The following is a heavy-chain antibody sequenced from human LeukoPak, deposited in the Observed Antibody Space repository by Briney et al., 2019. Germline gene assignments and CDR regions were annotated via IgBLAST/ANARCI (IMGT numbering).Heavy chain of an antibody. Sequence: GGSLRLSCAASGFTLRSYDMSWVRQAPGKGLEWVGAISGSGGNTYYADSLKGRFTISRDNSQHKLYLPMNSLRSQEQAVYYGSKDQRRYDIFAGDQYCYYYYGMDVWGQGTTVTVSS. CDR3: SKDQRRYDIFAGDQYCYYYYGMDV. CDR2: ISGSGGNT. CDR1: GFTLRSYD. D-gene: IGHD3-9*01. J-gene: IGHJ6*02. V-gene: IGHV3-23*01.